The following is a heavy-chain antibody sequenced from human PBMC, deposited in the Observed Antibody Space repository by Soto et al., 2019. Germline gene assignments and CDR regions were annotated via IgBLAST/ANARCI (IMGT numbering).Heavy chain of an antibody. CDR3: ARGQGKLVPYYAFDI. J-gene: IGHJ3*02. CDR1: GGTFSSYA. D-gene: IGHD6-13*01. Sequence: QVQLVQSGAELKKPGCSVKVSCKASGGTFSSYANSWVRQPPGQGLEWMGGIIPIFGTANYAQKFQGRVTITADESRSTAYMELSRLRSEVTALYYCARGQGKLVPYYAFDIWGQCTMVTVSS. CDR2: IIPIFGTA. V-gene: IGHV1-69*01.